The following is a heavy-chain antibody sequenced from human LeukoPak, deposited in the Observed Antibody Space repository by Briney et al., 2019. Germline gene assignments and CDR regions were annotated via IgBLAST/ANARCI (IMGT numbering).Heavy chain of an antibody. D-gene: IGHD2-15*01. CDR3: VRIHRYCSGGACYVLDN. CDR2: VYYSGST. J-gene: IGHJ4*02. CDR1: GGSVSGYY. V-gene: IGHV4-59*02. Sequence: SETLSLTCVVSGGSVSGYYWGWIRQPPGRGLEGIGYVYYSGSTNYNPSFKSRITISVDTSRNQFSLQLSSVTAADTAVYYCVRIHRYCSGGACYVLDNWGQGTLVAVSS.